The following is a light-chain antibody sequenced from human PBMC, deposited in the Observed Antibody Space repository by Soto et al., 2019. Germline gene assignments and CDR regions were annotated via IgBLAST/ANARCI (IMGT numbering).Light chain of an antibody. J-gene: IGKJ4*01. CDR2: DAS. CDR1: QIVGSY. V-gene: IGKV3-11*01. Sequence: EIVLTQSPATLSLSPGERATLSCRASQIVGSYLAWYQQKPGQAPRLLIYDASNRATGIPARFSGSGSGTDFTLIISSLEPEDFAVYYCQQRSNWPTFGGGTKVEIK. CDR3: QQRSNWPT.